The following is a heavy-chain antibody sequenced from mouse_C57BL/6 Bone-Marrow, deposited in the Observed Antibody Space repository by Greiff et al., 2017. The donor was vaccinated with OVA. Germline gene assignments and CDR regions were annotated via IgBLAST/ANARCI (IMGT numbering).Heavy chain of an antibody. J-gene: IGHJ4*01. CDR3: ARYGTTVVATGWTRAMDY. V-gene: IGHV1-82*01. CDR2: IYPGDGDT. CDR1: GYAFSSSW. D-gene: IGHD1-1*01. Sequence: QVQLQQSGPELVKPGASVKISCKASGYAFSSSWMNWVKQRPGKGLEWIGRIYPGDGDTNYNGKFKGKATLTADTSSSTAYMQLSSLTSEDSAVYFCARYGTTVVATGWTRAMDYWGQGTSVTVSS.